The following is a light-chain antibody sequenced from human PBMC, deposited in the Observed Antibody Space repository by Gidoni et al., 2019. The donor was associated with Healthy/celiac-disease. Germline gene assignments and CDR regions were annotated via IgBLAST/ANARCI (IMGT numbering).Light chain of an antibody. CDR1: KDISNY. CDR2: DAS. CDR3: QQYDNLPPLLT. Sequence: DIQMTQSPSSLSASVGDRVTITCQASKDISNYLNWYQQKPGKAPKLLIYDASNLETGVPSRFSGSGSGTDFTFTISILQPEDIATYYCQQYDNLPPLLTFGGGPKVEIK. V-gene: IGKV1-33*01. J-gene: IGKJ4*01.